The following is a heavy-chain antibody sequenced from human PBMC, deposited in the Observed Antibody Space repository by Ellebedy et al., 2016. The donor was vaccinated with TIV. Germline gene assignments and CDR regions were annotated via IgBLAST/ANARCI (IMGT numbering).Heavy chain of an antibody. CDR3: ARGGINYDYVWGQPTGYGMDV. D-gene: IGHD3-16*01. CDR2: IYYSGST. CDR1: GDSISSYD. J-gene: IGHJ6*02. Sequence: MPSETLSLTCTVSGDSISSYDWNWIRQPPGKGLEWIGYIYYSGSTNYNPSLKSRVTISVDTSKNQFSLKLSSVTAADTAVYYCARGGINYDYVWGQPTGYGMDVWGQGTTVTVSS. V-gene: IGHV4-59*01.